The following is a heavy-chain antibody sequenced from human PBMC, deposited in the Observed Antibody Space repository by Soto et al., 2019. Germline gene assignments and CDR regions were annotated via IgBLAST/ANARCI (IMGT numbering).Heavy chain of an antibody. CDR1: GFTFSSYA. CDR2: ISGSGGST. J-gene: IGHJ4*02. Sequence: GGSLRLSCAASGFTFSSYAMSWVRQAPGKGLEWVSAISGSGGSTYYADSVKGRFTISRDNSKNTLYLQMNTLRAEDTAVYYCSREVHSDWPSIDYSGQGTLVTVSS. CDR3: SREVHSDWPSIDY. V-gene: IGHV3-23*01. D-gene: IGHD6-19*01.